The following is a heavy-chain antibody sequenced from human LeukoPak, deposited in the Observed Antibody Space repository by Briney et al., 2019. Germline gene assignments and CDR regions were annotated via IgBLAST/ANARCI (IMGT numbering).Heavy chain of an antibody. CDR2: ISSSSSYI. J-gene: IGHJ3*02. V-gene: IGHV3-21*01. CDR3: ARKYYYGSGSYENAFDI. D-gene: IGHD3-10*01. Sequence: GGSLRLSCAASGFTFSSYSMNWVRQAPGKGLEWVSSISSSSSYIYYADSVKGRFTISRDNAKNSLYLQMNSLRAEDTAVYYCARKYYYGSGSYENAFDIWGQGTMVTVSS. CDR1: GFTFSSYS.